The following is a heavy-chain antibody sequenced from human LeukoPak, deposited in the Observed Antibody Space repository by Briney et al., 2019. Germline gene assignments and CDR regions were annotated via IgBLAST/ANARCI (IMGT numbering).Heavy chain of an antibody. Sequence: GGSLRLSCAASGFTFSSYAMSWVRQAPGKGLEWVSAISGSGGSTYYAASVKGRFTISRDNSKNTLYLQMNSLRAEDTAVYYCASYCSSTSCYTGGFDYWGQGTLVTVSS. CDR1: GFTFSSYA. J-gene: IGHJ4*02. CDR2: ISGSGGST. V-gene: IGHV3-23*01. CDR3: ASYCSSTSCYTGGFDY. D-gene: IGHD2-2*02.